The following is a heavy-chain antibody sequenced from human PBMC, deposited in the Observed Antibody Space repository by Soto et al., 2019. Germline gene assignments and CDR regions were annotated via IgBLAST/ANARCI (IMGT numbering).Heavy chain of an antibody. CDR2: IIPILGIA. CDR1: GGTFSSYT. V-gene: IGHV1-69*02. Sequence: ASVKVSCKASGGTFSSYTISWVRQAPGQGLEWMGRIIPILGIANYAQKFQGRVTITADKSTSTAYMELSSLRSEDTAVYYCARGGLNYYGSGPYYYYYMDVWGKGTTVTVSS. J-gene: IGHJ6*03. D-gene: IGHD3-10*01. CDR3: ARGGLNYYGSGPYYYYYMDV.